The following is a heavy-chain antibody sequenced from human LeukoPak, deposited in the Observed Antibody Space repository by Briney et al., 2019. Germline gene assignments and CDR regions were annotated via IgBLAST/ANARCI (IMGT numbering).Heavy chain of an antibody. D-gene: IGHD2-21*01. V-gene: IGHV4-39*01. J-gene: IGHJ4*02. Sequence: PSETLSLTCNVSGGYISSSRYFWGWIRQPPGKGLEWIGSIYYSGSTYYNPSLKSRVTISVDSSKNQFSLKLSSVTAADTAVYYCARHFGGYCDYWGQGTLVTVSS. CDR3: ARHFGGYCDY. CDR2: IYYSGST. CDR1: GGYISSSRYF.